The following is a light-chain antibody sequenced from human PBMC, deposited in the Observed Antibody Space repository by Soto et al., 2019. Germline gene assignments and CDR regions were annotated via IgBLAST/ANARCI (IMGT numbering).Light chain of an antibody. Sequence: SYELTQPPSVSVAPGKTARITCGGNNIGSKSVHRYQQKPGQAPVLVIYYDSDRPSGIPERFSGSNSGNTATLTISRVEAGDEVDYYCQVWDSSSDHVVFGGGTKLTVL. J-gene: IGLJ2*01. CDR3: QVWDSSSDHVV. CDR2: YDS. V-gene: IGLV3-21*04. CDR1: NIGSKS.